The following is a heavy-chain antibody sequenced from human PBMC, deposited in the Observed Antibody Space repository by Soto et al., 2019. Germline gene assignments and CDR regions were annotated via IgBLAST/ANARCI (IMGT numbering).Heavy chain of an antibody. CDR2: ITGSGSTT. D-gene: IGHD6-19*01. V-gene: IGHV3-23*01. CDR1: GFTFHNYA. J-gene: IGHJ4*02. Sequence: EEHLLESGGGLVQPGGSLRLSYEASGFTFHNYAMTWVRQTPGKGRQWVSTITGSGSTTFYADSVRGRFTISRDNSKNTLYLQMNSLRAEDTALYYCAKEKIASTVADFFDYWGQGTLVTVSS. CDR3: AKEKIASTVADFFDY.